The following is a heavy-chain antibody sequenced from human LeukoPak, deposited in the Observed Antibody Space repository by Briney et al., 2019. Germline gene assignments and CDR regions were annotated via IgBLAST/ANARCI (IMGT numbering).Heavy chain of an antibody. CDR2: IYYSGST. CDR1: GGSISSGDYY. J-gene: IGHJ3*02. Sequence: PSETLSLTCTVSGGSISSGDYYWSWIRQPPGKGLEWIGYIYYSGSTYYNPSLKSRVTISVDTSKNKFSLKLSSVTAADTAVYYCARAGSYYDFWSGRGAFDIWGQGTMVTVSS. CDR3: ARAGSYYDFWSGRGAFDI. V-gene: IGHV4-30-4*08. D-gene: IGHD3-3*01.